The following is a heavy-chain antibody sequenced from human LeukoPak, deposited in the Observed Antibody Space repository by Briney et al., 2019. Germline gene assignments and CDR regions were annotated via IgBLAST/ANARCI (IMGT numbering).Heavy chain of an antibody. J-gene: IGHJ4*02. CDR3: ARGGVYCTNGVCYYAIFDY. CDR2: IYTSGST. Sequence: SETLSLTCTVSGGSISSYYWSWIRQPPGKGLEWIGYIYTSGSTNYNPSLKSQVTISVDTSKNQFSLKLSSVTAADTAVYYCARGGVYCTNGVCYYAIFDYWGQGTLVTVSS. D-gene: IGHD2-8*01. V-gene: IGHV4-4*09. CDR1: GGSISSYY.